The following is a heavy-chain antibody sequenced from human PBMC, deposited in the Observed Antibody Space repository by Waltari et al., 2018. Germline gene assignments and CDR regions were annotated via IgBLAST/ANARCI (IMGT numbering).Heavy chain of an antibody. V-gene: IGHV1-69*02. CDR1: GGTFSSYT. J-gene: IGHJ5*02. CDR3: ARGTAVAGSGWFDP. Sequence: QVQLVQSGAEVKKPGSSVKVSCKASGGTFSSYTISWVRQAPGQGLEWMGRIIPIRGIANHAQKFQGRVTITADKSTSTAYMELSSLRSEDTAVYYCARGTAVAGSGWFDPWGQGTLVTVSS. D-gene: IGHD6-19*01. CDR2: IIPIRGIA.